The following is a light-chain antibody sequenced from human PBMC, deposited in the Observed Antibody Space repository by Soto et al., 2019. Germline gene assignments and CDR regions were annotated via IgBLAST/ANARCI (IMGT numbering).Light chain of an antibody. V-gene: IGKV3-11*01. J-gene: IGKJ3*01. Sequence: EIVLTQSPATLSLSPGERATLSCWASQSVGRSLAWYQQKPGQAPRLLIYGASSRATGIPDRFSGSGSGTDFTLTISRLEPEDFAVYYCQQRSNWPPVFGPGTKVDIK. CDR3: QQRSNWPPV. CDR1: QSVGRS. CDR2: GAS.